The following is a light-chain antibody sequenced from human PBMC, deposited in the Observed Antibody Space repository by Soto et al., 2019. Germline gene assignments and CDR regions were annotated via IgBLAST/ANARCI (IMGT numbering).Light chain of an antibody. J-gene: IGKJ1*01. Sequence: DIVMTQSPDSLAVSLDERATINCKSSQSVLYSSNNKNYLAWYQQKPGQPPKLLIYWASNRESGVPDRFSGSGSGTDFTLTISSLQAEDVAVYYCQQYYSTLWTFGQGTKVEIK. V-gene: IGKV4-1*01. CDR2: WAS. CDR3: QQYYSTLWT. CDR1: QSVLYSSNNKNY.